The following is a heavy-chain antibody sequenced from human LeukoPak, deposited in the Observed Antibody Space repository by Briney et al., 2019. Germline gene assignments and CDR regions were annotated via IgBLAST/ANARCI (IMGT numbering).Heavy chain of an antibody. CDR2: IIPILGIA. D-gene: IGHD3-22*01. V-gene: IGHV1-69*04. J-gene: IGHJ4*02. CDR1: GGTFSSYA. CDR3: ARGGYYDSSGYYYYYFDH. Sequence: SVKVSCKASGGTFSSYAISWVRQAPGQGLEWMGRIIPILGIANYAQKFQGRVTITADKSTSTAYMELSSLRSEDTAVYYCARGGYYDSSGYYYYYFDHWGQGTLVTVSS.